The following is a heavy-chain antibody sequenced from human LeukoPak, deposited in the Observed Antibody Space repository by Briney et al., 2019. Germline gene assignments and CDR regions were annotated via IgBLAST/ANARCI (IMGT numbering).Heavy chain of an antibody. CDR2: IIPFLDIA. CDR3: ARDRGYSYGSLGFCDY. D-gene: IGHD5-18*01. V-gene: IGHV1-69*04. CDR1: GGTFSNYA. J-gene: IGHJ4*02. Sequence: SVKVSCKASGGTFSNYAISWVRQAPGQGLEWMGRIIPFLDIADYAQKFQGRVTITADKSTSTAHMELSSLRSEDTAVYYCARDRGYSYGSLGFCDYWGQGTLVTVSS.